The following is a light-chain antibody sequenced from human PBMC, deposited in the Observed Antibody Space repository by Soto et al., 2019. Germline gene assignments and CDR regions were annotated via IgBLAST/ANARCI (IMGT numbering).Light chain of an antibody. CDR2: KAS. CDR3: QHYNSYSEA. Sequence: SHTNQPLSIWCASFGDQGTSTCRASQSSSSWLAWYQQKPGKAPKLLIYKASSLESGVPSRFSGSGSGKEFTLTISSLQTDDFATYYCQHYNSYSEAFGQGSTTGN. CDR1: QSSSSW. V-gene: IGKV1-5*03. J-gene: IGKJ5*01.